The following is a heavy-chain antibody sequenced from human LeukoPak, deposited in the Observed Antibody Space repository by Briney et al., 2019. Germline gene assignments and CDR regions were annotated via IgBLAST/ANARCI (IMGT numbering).Heavy chain of an antibody. CDR1: GYTFTSYG. CDR2: ISAYNGNT. CDR3: ARDVPRYCSSTSCYWEFRY. V-gene: IGHV1-18*01. D-gene: IGHD2-2*01. J-gene: IGHJ4*02. Sequence: ASVKVSCKASGYTFTSYGISWVRQAPGQGLEWMGWISAYNGNTNYAQKLQGRVTMTTDTSTSTAYMELRSLRSDDTAVYYCARDVPRYCSSTSCYWEFRYWGQGTLVTVSS.